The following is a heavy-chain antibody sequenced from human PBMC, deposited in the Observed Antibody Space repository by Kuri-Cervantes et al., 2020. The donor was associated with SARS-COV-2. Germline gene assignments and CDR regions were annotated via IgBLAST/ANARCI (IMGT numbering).Heavy chain of an antibody. CDR3: ARGAAVAGTELDY. Sequence: GESLKISCAASGFTFSSYVMHWVRQAPGKGLEWVAVISYDGSNKYYADSVKGRFTISRDNSKNTLYLQMNSMRAEDTAVYYCARGAAVAGTELDYWGQGTLVTVSS. J-gene: IGHJ4*02. V-gene: IGHV3-30*04. D-gene: IGHD6-19*01. CDR1: GFTFSSYV. CDR2: ISYDGSNK.